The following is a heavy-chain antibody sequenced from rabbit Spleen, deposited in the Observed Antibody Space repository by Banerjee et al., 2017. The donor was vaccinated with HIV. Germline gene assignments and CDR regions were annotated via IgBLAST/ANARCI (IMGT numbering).Heavy chain of an antibody. J-gene: IGHJ4*01. CDR1: GFDFSAYG. CDR3: VRDRADIGGDYGPYYFDL. Sequence: QEQLVESGGGLVQPGGSLKLSCKGSGFDFSAYGMSWVRQAPGKGLEWIGYIDPLFASTYYASWVNGRFSISRENTQNTVYLKLNSLTAADTATYFCVRDRADIGGDYGPYYFDLWGPGTLVTV. V-gene: IGHV1S47*01. D-gene: IGHD2-1*01. CDR2: IDPLFAST.